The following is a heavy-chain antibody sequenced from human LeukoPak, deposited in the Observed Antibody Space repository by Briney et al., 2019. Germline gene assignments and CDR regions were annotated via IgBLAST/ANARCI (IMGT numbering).Heavy chain of an antibody. V-gene: IGHV3-74*01. CDR2: ISSDGSST. CDR1: GFTFRSYW. CDR3: AREGVTVADMDV. D-gene: IGHD6-19*01. J-gene: IGHJ6*03. Sequence: GESLRLSCAASGFTFRSYWMHWARHAPGKGLVWVSRISSDGSSTTYADFVKGRFTISRDNAKNTLYLQMDSLRAADTAIYYCAREGVTVADMDVWGRGTMVTVSS.